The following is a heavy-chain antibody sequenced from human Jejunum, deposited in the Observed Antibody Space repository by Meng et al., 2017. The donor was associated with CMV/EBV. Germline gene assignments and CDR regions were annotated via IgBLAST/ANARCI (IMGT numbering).Heavy chain of an antibody. CDR1: SDYT. J-gene: IGHJ5*02. CDR3: TRHSIVVVPAAGFDP. CDR2: IRSKTYSSAT. Sequence: SDYTIHWVRQAPGKGLEWVGRIRSKTYSSATAYAASVKGRFIISRDDSKNTAYLQMNNLKTEDTAVYYCTRHSIVVVPAAGFDPWGQGTLVTVSS. V-gene: IGHV3-73*01. D-gene: IGHD2-2*01.